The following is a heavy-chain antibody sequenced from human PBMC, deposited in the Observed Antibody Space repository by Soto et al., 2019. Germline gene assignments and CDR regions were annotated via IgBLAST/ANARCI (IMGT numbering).Heavy chain of an antibody. CDR2: SSPRGDTI. V-gene: IGHV3-48*02. Sequence: PGGSLRLSCVASGFSLASYPMNLVRQTPGKGLEWISYSSPRGDTIYYADSVEGRFTISRDNARNSLSLHMSSLRDEDSALYYCAKGPHTNVGWNYYFESWGQGVSFTVSS. D-gene: IGHD1-7*01. J-gene: IGHJ4*02. CDR3: AKGPHTNVGWNYYFES. CDR1: GFSLASYP.